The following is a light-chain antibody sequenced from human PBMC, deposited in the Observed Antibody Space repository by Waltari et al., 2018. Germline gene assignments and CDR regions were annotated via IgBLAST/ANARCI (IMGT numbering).Light chain of an antibody. CDR3: HQYENLPYT. Sequence: DIQMTQSPHSLSVSIGDRVNITCQASEKIVNYLNWYQQAKGKAPRLLIYDASKLATGVPYSFSGGGTGTYFILTITILHPLDFSTCFFHQYENLPYTFGQGTNLQIK. J-gene: IGKJ2*01. V-gene: IGKV1-33*01. CDR2: DAS. CDR1: EKIVNY.